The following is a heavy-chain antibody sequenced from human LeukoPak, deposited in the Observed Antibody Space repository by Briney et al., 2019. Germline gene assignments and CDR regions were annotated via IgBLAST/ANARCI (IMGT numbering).Heavy chain of an antibody. CDR3: ARGVYSSSSSLDY. Sequence: QPGRSLRLSCAASGFTFSSYAMHWVRQAPGKGLEWVAVISYGGSNKYYADSVKGRFTISRDNSKNTLYLQMNSLGAEDTAVYYCARGVYSSSSSLDYWGQGTLVTVSS. V-gene: IGHV3-30-3*01. CDR1: GFTFSSYA. J-gene: IGHJ4*02. CDR2: ISYGGSNK. D-gene: IGHD6-6*01.